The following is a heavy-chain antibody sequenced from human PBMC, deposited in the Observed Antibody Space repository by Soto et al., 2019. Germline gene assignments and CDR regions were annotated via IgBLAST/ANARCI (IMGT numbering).Heavy chain of an antibody. CDR3: ARGQGGEDFDY. V-gene: IGHV4-34*01. J-gene: IGHJ4*02. CDR2: INHSGST. D-gene: IGHD4-17*01. CDR1: GGSFSGYY. Sequence: PSETLSLTCAVYGGSFSGYYWSWIRQPPGKGLEWIGEINHSGSTNYNPSLKSRVTISVDTSKNQFSLKLSSVTAADTAVYYCARGQGGEDFDYWGQGTLVTVSS.